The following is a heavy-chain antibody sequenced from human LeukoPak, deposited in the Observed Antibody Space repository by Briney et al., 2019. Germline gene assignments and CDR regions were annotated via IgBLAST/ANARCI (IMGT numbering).Heavy chain of an antibody. CDR2: IYYSGST. J-gene: IGHJ4*02. CDR1: GGSISSYY. CDR3: ARARIAVSYFDY. V-gene: IGHV4-59*01. Sequence: SETLSLTCTVSGGSISSYYWSWIRQPPGKGLEWIGYIYYSGSTNYNPSLKSRVTISVDTSKNQFSLKMSSVTAADTAVYYCARARIAVSYFDYWGQGALVAVSS. D-gene: IGHD6-6*01.